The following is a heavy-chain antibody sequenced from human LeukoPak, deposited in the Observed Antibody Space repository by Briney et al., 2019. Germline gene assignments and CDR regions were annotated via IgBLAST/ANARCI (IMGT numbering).Heavy chain of an antibody. D-gene: IGHD6-13*01. CDR3: ARVVAAGTGYNWFDP. J-gene: IGHJ5*02. Sequence: SETLSLTCTVSGGSISSGDYYWSWIRQPPGKGLEWTGYIYYSGSTYYNPSLKSRVTISVDTSKNQFSLKLSSVTAADTAVYYCARVVAAGTGYNWFDPWGQGTLVTVSS. CDR2: IYYSGST. CDR1: GGSISSGDYY. V-gene: IGHV4-30-4*01.